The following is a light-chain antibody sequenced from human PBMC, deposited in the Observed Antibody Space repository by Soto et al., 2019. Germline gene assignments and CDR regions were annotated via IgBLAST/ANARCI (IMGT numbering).Light chain of an antibody. Sequence: QSALTQPPSASGSPGQSVTISCTGSSSDVGGYNYVSWYQQFPGKAPKLMIFEVTKRPSGVPDRFSGSKSGNTASLTVSGLQGEDEADYYCSSYAGSNHLVFGGGTQLTVL. V-gene: IGLV2-8*01. J-gene: IGLJ3*02. CDR2: EVT. CDR1: SSDVGGYNY. CDR3: SSYAGSNHLV.